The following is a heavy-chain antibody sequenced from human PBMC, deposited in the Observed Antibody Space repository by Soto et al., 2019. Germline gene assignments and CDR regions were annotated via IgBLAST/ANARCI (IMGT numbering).Heavy chain of an antibody. J-gene: IGHJ4*02. CDR3: ARQLGDRKLFDN. CDR2: ISYSGIT. D-gene: IGHD1-1*01. Sequence: QVQLQESGPGLVKPSETLSLTCTVSGGSMSSYYWSWIRQPPGKGLEWIAYISYSGITNYNPSLKSRVTISVDTSKNQFSLRLSSVTAADTAVYYCARQLGDRKLFDNWGQGTLVTVSS. V-gene: IGHV4-59*01. CDR1: GGSMSSYY.